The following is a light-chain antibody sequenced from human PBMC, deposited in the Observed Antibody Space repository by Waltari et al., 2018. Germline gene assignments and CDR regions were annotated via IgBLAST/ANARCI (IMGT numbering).Light chain of an antibody. CDR1: SVDVGAYNF. CDR3: SSYARNKGWV. CDR2: GVT. V-gene: IGLV2-8*01. J-gene: IGLJ3*02. Sequence: QSALTQPPSASGSPGQSVTISCTGTSVDVGAYNFVSWCQQHPGKAPRLRIYGVTKRPSGVTARFSGHKSGNTASLTVSGLQAEDEADYYCSSYARNKGWVFGGGTKLTVL.